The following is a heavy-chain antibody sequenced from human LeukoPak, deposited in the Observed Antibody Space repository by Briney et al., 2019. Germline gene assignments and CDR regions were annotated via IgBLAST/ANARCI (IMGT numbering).Heavy chain of an antibody. D-gene: IGHD2-15*01. J-gene: IGHJ4*02. CDR3: ARDCGGSYGSYSFDN. CDR1: GGSISSSSYY. Sequence: PSETLSLTCTVSGGSISSSSYYWGWIRQPPGKGLEWIGSIYYSGSTYYNPSLKSRVTISVDTSKNQFSLKLSSVTPEDTAVYFCARDCGGSYGSYSFDNWGLGTLVTVSS. V-gene: IGHV4-39*02. CDR2: IYYSGST.